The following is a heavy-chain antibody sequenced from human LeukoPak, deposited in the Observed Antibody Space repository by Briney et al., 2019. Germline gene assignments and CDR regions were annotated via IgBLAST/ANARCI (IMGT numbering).Heavy chain of an antibody. CDR2: INQDGSEK. D-gene: IGHD2/OR15-2a*01. CDR1: GFTFSSDW. V-gene: IGHV3-7*01. CDR3: SRFVTVPGNPQDY. Sequence: PGGSLRLSCAASGFTFSSDWMSWGRLAPGEGLELVSNINQDGSEKYYVDSVKGRFTISRDNAKNPLYLQMNSLRAEDTAVYYCSRFVTVPGNPQDYWGQGTLVTVSS. J-gene: IGHJ4*02.